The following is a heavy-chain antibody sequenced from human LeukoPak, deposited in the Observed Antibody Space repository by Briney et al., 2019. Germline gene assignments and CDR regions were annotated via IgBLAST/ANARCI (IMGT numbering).Heavy chain of an antibody. CDR1: GYTFPSYG. J-gene: IGHJ4*02. D-gene: IGHD4/OR15-4a*01. Sequence: ASVKVSCKASGYTFPSYGISGVRQAPGQGLEWMGWISAYNGNTNNAQKLQGRVTMTTDTSTSTAYMELRSLRSDDTAVYYCARRDYISYDYWGQGTLVTVSS. V-gene: IGHV1-18*01. CDR3: ARRDYISYDY. CDR2: ISAYNGNT.